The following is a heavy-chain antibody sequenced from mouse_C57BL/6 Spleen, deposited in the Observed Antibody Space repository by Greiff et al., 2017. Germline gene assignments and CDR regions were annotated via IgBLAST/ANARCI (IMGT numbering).Heavy chain of an antibody. CDR2: ISSGSSTI. J-gene: IGHJ2*01. V-gene: IGHV5-17*01. CDR3: ARDRYYGSPFGY. D-gene: IGHD1-1*01. Sequence: EVKLQESGGGLVKPGGSLKLSCAASGFTFSDYGMHWVRQAPEKGLEWVAYISSGSSTIYYADTVKGRFTISRDNAKNTLFLQMTSLRSEDTAMYYCARDRYYGSPFGYWGQGTTLTVSS. CDR1: GFTFSDYG.